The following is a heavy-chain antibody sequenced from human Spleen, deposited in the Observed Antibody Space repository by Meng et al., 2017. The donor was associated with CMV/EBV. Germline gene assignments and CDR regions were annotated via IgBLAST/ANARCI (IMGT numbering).Heavy chain of an antibody. CDR2: ISAYNGNT. CDR1: GYAFASNG. CDR3: ARVAHQLPSRVEYFQY. J-gene: IGHJ1*01. V-gene: IGHV1-18*01. Sequence: SGYAFASNGISWVRQAPGQGLEWMGWISAYNGNTNYAQKLQGRVTMTTDTSISTAYMELSGLTSDDTAVYYCARVAHQLPSRVEYFQYWGQGTLVTVSS. D-gene: IGHD2-2*01.